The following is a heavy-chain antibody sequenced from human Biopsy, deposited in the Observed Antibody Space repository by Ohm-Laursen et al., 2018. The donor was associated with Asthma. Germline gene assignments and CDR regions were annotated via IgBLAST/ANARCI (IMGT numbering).Heavy chain of an antibody. CDR1: GGSISGYY. CDR3: ARADCSGGSCPYYYGLDV. D-gene: IGHD2-15*01. CDR2: LYDGDSGYT. Sequence: SDTLSLTCAVSGGSISGYYWSWIRQSPGKGLEWVAYLYDGDSGYTNYNPSLRSRATISIDTSTNHFSLKLTSVTAADMAVYYCARADCSGGSCPYYYGLDVWGQGTTVTVS. J-gene: IGHJ6*02. V-gene: IGHV4-59*07.